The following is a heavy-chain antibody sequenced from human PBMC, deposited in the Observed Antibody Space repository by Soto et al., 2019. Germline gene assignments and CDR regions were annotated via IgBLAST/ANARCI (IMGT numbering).Heavy chain of an antibody. Sequence: ASVKVSCKVSGYTLTELSMHWVRQAPGKGLEWMGGFDPEDGETIYAQKFQGRVTMTEDTSTDTAYMELSRLRSEDTDVYYCATSSPLRWSVYYYYYYGMDVWGQGTTVTVSS. D-gene: IGHD4-17*01. J-gene: IGHJ6*02. CDR1: GYTLTELS. V-gene: IGHV1-24*01. CDR3: ATSSPLRWSVYYYYYYGMDV. CDR2: FDPEDGET.